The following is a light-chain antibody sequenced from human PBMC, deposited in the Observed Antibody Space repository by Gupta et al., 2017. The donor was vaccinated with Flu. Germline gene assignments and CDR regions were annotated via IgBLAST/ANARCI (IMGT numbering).Light chain of an antibody. CDR3: QSPERSGTYYV. V-gene: IGLV3-25*02. CDR1: ALSKQY. CDR2: KDT. J-gene: IGLJ1*01. Sequence: SYELTPPPSVSVSPGQTVRLTCPGDALSKQYSYWYQQKPGQAPVLLIYKDTERPSGSPERFSGARSGTTVTLTTSGIQAEDEADYNSQSPERSGTYYVFGGGTKVTVL.